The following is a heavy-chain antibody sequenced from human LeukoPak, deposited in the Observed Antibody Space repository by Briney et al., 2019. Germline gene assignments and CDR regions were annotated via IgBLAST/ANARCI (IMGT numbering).Heavy chain of an antibody. Sequence: GESLRISCKGSGYSFTSYWISWVRQMPGKGLEWMGRIDPSDSYTNYNPSFQGHVTISADKSISTAYLQWSSLEASDTAMYYCAMARSRVAGLRYFHHWGQGTLVTVSS. CDR3: AMARSRVAGLRYFHH. V-gene: IGHV5-10-1*01. J-gene: IGHJ1*01. D-gene: IGHD6-19*01. CDR1: GYSFTSYW. CDR2: IDPSDSYT.